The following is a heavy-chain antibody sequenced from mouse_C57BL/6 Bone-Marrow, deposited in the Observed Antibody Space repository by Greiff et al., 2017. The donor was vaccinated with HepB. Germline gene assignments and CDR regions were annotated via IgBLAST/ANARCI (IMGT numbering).Heavy chain of an antibody. CDR3: ARAPGGYFDY. J-gene: IGHJ2*01. CDR2: IYPEDGET. CDR1: FFHIKYYY. Sequence: SFHFSFPSSFFHIKYYYIHFFNQITEQGLEWIGRIYPEDGETKYAPKFQGKATITADTSSNTAYLQLSSLTSEDTAVYYCARAPGGYFDYWGQGTTLTVSS. D-gene: IGHD4-1*01. V-gene: IGHV14-2*01.